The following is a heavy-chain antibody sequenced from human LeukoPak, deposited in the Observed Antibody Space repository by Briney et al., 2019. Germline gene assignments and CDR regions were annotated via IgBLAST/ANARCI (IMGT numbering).Heavy chain of an antibody. CDR2: ISSSGSTI. CDR3: ARGALACSSTSCYGAFDI. Sequence: GGSLRLSCAASGFTFSIHEMNWVRQAPGMGLEWVSYISSSGSTIYYADSVKGRFTISRDNAKNSLYLQMNSLRAEDTAVYYCARGALACSSTSCYGAFDIWGQGTMVTVSS. V-gene: IGHV3-48*03. CDR1: GFTFSIHE. J-gene: IGHJ3*02. D-gene: IGHD2-2*01.